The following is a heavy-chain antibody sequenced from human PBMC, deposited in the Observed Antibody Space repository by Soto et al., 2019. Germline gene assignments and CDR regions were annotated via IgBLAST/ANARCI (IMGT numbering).Heavy chain of an antibody. V-gene: IGHV3-23*01. J-gene: IGHJ4*02. CDR1: GFTFSSYE. CDR2: ISDGGDTT. Sequence: GGSLRLSCAASGFTFSSYEMNWVRQAPGKGLEWVSAISDGGDTTYYADSVKGRFTISRDNSKNTLYLQMDSLRAEDTAVYYCAKNRGIIMIVESWGQGTLVTVSS. CDR3: AKNRGIIMIVES. D-gene: IGHD3-22*01.